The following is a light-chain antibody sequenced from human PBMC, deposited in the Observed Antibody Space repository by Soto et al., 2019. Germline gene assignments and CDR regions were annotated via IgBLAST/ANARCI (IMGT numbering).Light chain of an antibody. J-gene: IGLJ1*01. V-gene: IGLV1-40*01. CDR2: GNN. CDR3: QSYDRSLSSYV. Sequence: QPVLTQPPSVSGAPGQRVAIPCTGSSSNIGAGYGVHWYQQLPGTAPKLLIYGNNNRPSGVPDRFSGSGSGTSASLAITGLQAEDEADYYCQSYDRSLSSYVFGTGTKLTVL. CDR1: SSNIGAGYG.